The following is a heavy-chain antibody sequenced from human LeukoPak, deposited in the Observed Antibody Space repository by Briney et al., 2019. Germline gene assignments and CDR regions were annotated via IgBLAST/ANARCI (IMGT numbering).Heavy chain of an antibody. Sequence: GGPLRLSGAASGFTFSTYRMNWVAQAQGKGREGFSSISSSSSYIYYADSVKGRFTISRDNAKNSLYLQMNSLRAEDTAVYYCARGALVVVAATRNDYWGQGTLVTVSS. J-gene: IGHJ4*02. D-gene: IGHD2-15*01. V-gene: IGHV3-21*01. CDR2: ISSSSSYI. CDR3: ARGALVVVAATRNDY. CDR1: GFTFSTYR.